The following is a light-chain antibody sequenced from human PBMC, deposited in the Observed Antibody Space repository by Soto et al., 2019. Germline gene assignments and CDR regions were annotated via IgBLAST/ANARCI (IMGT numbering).Light chain of an antibody. J-gene: IGKJ4*01. V-gene: IGKV3-11*01. CDR1: QSVGIY. CDR3: QQRTTWPLT. Sequence: VLTQSPATLSSSPGETATLSCRASQSVGIYLAWYQQKPGQAPRLLIYDASNRATGIPARFSGGGSGTDFTLTISSLEPEDFAVYYCQQRTTWPLTFGGGTKVEI. CDR2: DAS.